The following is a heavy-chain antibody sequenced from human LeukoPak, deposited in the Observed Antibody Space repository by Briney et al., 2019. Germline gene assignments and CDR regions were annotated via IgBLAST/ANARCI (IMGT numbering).Heavy chain of an antibody. CDR1: GGTFSSYA. Sequence: SVKVSCKASGGTFSSYAISWVRQAPGQGLEWMGGIIPIFGTANYAQKFQGRVTITADESTSTAYMELSSLRSEDTAVYYCARSPNGYSGGWYNWFDPWGQGTLVTVSS. D-gene: IGHD6-19*01. V-gene: IGHV1-69*13. CDR2: IIPIFGTA. CDR3: ARSPNGYSGGWYNWFDP. J-gene: IGHJ5*02.